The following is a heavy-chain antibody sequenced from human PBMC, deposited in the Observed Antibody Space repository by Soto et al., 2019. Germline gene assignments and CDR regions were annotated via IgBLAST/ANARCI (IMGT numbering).Heavy chain of an antibody. CDR2: INAKNGGT. J-gene: IGHJ4*02. D-gene: IGHD3-16*02. CDR3: ARSHCTDGICYTEVIPS. Sequence: QVELVQSGTEVKKPGASVKVSCEASSFTFIDFYIHWLRQDPGQGLEWMGWINAKNGGTRYAEKFQDRVTLTRDRSVRTAYLELQRLRSDDTAIYYCARSHCTDGICYTEVIPSWGQGTLVTVS. V-gene: IGHV1-2*02. CDR1: SFTFIDFY.